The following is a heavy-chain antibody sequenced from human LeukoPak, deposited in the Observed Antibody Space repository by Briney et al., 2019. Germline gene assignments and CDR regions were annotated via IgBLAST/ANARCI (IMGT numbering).Heavy chain of an antibody. J-gene: IGHJ5*02. V-gene: IGHV4-4*07. CDR1: GGSISSYY. CDR2: IYASGST. CDR3: ARGPAAVHP. D-gene: IGHD6-13*01. Sequence: SETLSLTCTVSGGSISSYYWSWIRQPAGKGLELIGRIYASGSTNYNPSLKSRVTISIDTSKNQFFLSLTSVTAADTAVYYCARGPAAVHPWGQGTLVTVSS.